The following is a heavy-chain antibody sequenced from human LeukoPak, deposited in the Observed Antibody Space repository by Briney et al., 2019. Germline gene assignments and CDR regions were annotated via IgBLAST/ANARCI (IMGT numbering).Heavy chain of an antibody. J-gene: IGHJ5*02. CDR2: IYHSGST. V-gene: IGHV4-38-2*02. CDR3: ARDNSPIAAAGTEFDP. CDR1: GYSISSGYY. Sequence: TSETLSLTCTVSGYSISSGYYWGWIRQPPGKGLEWIGSIYHSGSTYYNPSLKSRVTISVDTSKNQFSLKLSSVTAADTAVYYCARDNSPIAAAGTEFDPWGQGTPVTVSS. D-gene: IGHD6-13*01.